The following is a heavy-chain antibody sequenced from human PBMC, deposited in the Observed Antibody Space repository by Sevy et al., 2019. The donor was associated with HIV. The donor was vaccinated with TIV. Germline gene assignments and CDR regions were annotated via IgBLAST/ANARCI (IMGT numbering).Heavy chain of an antibody. D-gene: IGHD2-8*02. CDR1: GFPFSNFA. CDR3: AKRRVQSGLSGGGANYGMDV. CDR2: LIGGGSRT. J-gene: IGHJ6*02. Sequence: GGPLRLSCAASGFPFSNFAMSWVRQAPGKGLEWVSTLIGGGSRTYYADSVTGRFIISRDNSRNTLYLQMNSLRAEDTAIYYCAKRRVQSGLSGGGANYGMDVWGRGTTVTVSS. V-gene: IGHV3-23*01.